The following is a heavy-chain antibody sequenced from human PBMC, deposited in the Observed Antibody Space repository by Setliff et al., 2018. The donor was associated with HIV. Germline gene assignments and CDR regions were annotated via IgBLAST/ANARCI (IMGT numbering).Heavy chain of an antibody. CDR3: ARGRVPGNY. Sequence: GESLRLSCAASGFTFRSYAIHWVRQAPGKGLEWVAVTSYDGSNKYYADSVKGRFTISRDNSKNMLYVHMNSLRAEDTAIYYCARGRVPGNYWGQGTLVTVSS. V-gene: IGHV3-30*04. J-gene: IGHJ4*02. D-gene: IGHD2-2*01. CDR1: GFTFRSYA. CDR2: TSYDGSNK.